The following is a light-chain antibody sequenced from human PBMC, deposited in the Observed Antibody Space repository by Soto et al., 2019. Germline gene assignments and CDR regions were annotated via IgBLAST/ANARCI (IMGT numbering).Light chain of an antibody. Sequence: EIVLTQSPATLSLSPGERATLSCGASQAVSNNYLAWYQQKPGQAPRLLIYGASNRATGIPDRLSGSGSGTDFTLTISRLEPEDFAVYYCQQYGSSGTFGQGTKVDIK. J-gene: IGKJ1*01. CDR3: QQYGSSGT. V-gene: IGKV3-20*01. CDR1: QAVSNNY. CDR2: GAS.